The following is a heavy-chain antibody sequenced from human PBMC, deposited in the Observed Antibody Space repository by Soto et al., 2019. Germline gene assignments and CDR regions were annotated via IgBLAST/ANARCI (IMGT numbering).Heavy chain of an antibody. CDR2: IYYSGST. D-gene: IGHD3-22*01. Sequence: PSETLSLTCTVSGGSISSGGYYWSWIRQHPGKGLEWIGYIYYSGSTYYNPSLKSRVTISVDTSKNQFSLKLSSVTAADTAVYYCARDTPSYDSSGYHFDYWGQGTLVTVSS. V-gene: IGHV4-31*03. J-gene: IGHJ4*02. CDR1: GGSISSGGYY. CDR3: ARDTPSYDSSGYHFDY.